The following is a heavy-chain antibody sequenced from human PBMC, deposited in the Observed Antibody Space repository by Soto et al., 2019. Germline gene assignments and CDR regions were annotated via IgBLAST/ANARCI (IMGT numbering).Heavy chain of an antibody. CDR2: INHSGST. CDR3: ARGLTTPPDY. CDR1: GGSFSGYY. J-gene: IGHJ4*02. V-gene: IGHV4-34*01. Sequence: SETLSLTCAVYGGSFSGYYWSWIRQPPGKGLEWIGEINHSGSTNYNPSLKSRVTISVDTSKNQFSLKLSSVTAADTAVYYCARGLTTPPDYWGQGTLVTVSS. D-gene: IGHD1-1*01.